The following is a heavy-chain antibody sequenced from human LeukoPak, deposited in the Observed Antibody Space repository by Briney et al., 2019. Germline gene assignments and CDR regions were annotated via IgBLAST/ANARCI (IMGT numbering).Heavy chain of an antibody. CDR1: GFPFYSYW. CDR2: IRHDGSTK. V-gene: IGHV3-7*01. CDR3: ATSRIDYYDSSGYYYEIGGLDY. J-gene: IGHJ4*02. D-gene: IGHD3-22*01. Sequence: GGSLRLSCTASGFPFYSYWMTWVRQTPGKGLEWVANIRHDGSTKYYADSVEGRFTISRDNSKNTLYLQMNSLRAEDTAVYYCATSRIDYYDSSGYYYEIGGLDYWGQGTLVTVSS.